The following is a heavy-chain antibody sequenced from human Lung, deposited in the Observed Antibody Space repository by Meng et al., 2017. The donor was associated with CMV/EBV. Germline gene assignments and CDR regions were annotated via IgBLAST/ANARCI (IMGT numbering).Heavy chain of an antibody. V-gene: IGHV3-30-3*01. CDR1: GFTFSSYA. D-gene: IGHD2-15*01. Sequence: QVRLVESGGAVVQPGRSLRLSCAASGFTFSSYAMHWVRQAPGKGLEWVAVISYDGSNKYYADSVKGRFTISRDNSKNTLYLQMNSLRAEDTAVYYCAHGGGDCWGQGTLVTVSS. CDR3: AHGGGDC. J-gene: IGHJ4*02. CDR2: ISYDGSNK.